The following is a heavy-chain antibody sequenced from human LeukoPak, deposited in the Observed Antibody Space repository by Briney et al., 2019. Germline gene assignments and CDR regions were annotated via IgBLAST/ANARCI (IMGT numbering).Heavy chain of an antibody. CDR1: GFTFSSYG. J-gene: IGHJ4*02. CDR2: ISYDGSNK. CDR3: AKGGYSSGWYDY. Sequence: PGRSLRLSCAASGFTFSSYGMHWVRQAPGKGLEWVAVISYDGSNKYYADSVKGRFTISRDNSKNTLYLQMNSLRAEDTAVYYCAKGGYSSGWYDYWGQGTLVTVSS. V-gene: IGHV3-30*18. D-gene: IGHD6-19*01.